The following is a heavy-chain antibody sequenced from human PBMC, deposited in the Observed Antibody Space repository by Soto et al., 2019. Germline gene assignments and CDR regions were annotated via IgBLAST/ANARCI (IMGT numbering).Heavy chain of an antibody. CDR3: ARGGDYYDSSRGAFDI. D-gene: IGHD3-22*01. V-gene: IGHV3-13*04. J-gene: IGHJ3*02. Sequence: GGSLRLSCAACGYTLSNYDMHWVRQRLRKGLEWVSAIDTTGNTYYLDSVKGRFTISRDRARNSLYLQMNSLKTEDTAVYYCARGGDYYDSSRGAFDIWGQGTMVTVSS. CDR2: IDTTGNT. CDR1: GYTLSNYD.